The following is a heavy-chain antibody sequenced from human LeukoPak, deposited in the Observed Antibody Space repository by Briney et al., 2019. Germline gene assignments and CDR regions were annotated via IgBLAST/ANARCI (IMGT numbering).Heavy chain of an antibody. CDR3: AILPLWLGDRGRHY. D-gene: IGHD3-10*01. V-gene: IGHV4-34*01. CDR1: GGSFSGYY. Sequence: SETLSLTCAVYGGSFSGYYWSWIRQPPGKGLEWIGEINHSGSTNYNPSLKSRVTISVDTSKNQFSLKLSSVTAADTAVYYCAILPLWLGDRGRHYLGQGTLVTVFS. CDR2: INHSGST. J-gene: IGHJ4*01.